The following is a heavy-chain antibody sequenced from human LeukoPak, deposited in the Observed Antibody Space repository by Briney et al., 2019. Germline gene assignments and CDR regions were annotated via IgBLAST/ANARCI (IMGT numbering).Heavy chain of an antibody. Sequence: PGGSLRLSCAASGFTFSSYAMSWVRRAPGKGLEWVSAISGSGSSTYYADSVRGRFTISRDNSKNTLYLQMNSLRAEDTAVYYCAISPGSITMVRGPEFIDYWGQGTLVTVSS. CDR2: ISGSGSST. J-gene: IGHJ4*02. CDR1: GFTFSSYA. V-gene: IGHV3-23*01. D-gene: IGHD3-10*01. CDR3: AISPGSITMVRGPEFIDY.